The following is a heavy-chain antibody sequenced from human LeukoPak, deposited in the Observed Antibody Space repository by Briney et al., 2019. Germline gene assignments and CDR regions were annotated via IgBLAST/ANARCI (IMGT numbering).Heavy chain of an antibody. V-gene: IGHV3-23*01. CDR1: GFTFSNYA. CDR2: ISGSGGTT. D-gene: IGHD5-12*01. CDR3: ARDPYRASSGLVDY. J-gene: IGHJ4*02. Sequence: GGSLRLSCATSGFTFSNYAVSWVRQAPGKGLEWVSSISGSGGTTYYADSVKGRFTISRDNSKNTLYLQMNSLRAEDTAVYYCARDPYRASSGLVDYWGQGTLVTVSS.